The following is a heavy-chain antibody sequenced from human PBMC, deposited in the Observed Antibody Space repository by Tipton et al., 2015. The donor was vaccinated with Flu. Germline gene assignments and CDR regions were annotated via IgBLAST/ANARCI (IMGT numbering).Heavy chain of an antibody. J-gene: IGHJ4*02. V-gene: IGHV4-4*07. CDR2: ISTSGST. CDR3: ARELAY. CDR1: GGSISTSY. Sequence: TLSLTCTVAGGSISTSYWSWIRQPAGKGLEWIGRISTSGSTNYNASLKSRVTISVDTSKNQFSLKLSSVTAADAGVYYCARELAYWGQGMLVTDSS.